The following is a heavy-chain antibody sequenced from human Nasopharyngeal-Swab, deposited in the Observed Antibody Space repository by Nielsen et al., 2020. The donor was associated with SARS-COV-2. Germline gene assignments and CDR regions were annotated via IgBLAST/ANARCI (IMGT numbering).Heavy chain of an antibody. Sequence: SETLSLTGAVYGGSFSGSYWSWIRQPPGKGLEWIGEINNSGSTNYNPSLKSRVTISVDTSKNPFSLKLSSVTAADTAVYYFAIITMVRGASNWGQGTLVTVSS. CDR2: INNSGST. V-gene: IGHV4-34*01. CDR3: AIITMVRGASN. J-gene: IGHJ4*02. D-gene: IGHD3-10*01. CDR1: GGSFSGSY.